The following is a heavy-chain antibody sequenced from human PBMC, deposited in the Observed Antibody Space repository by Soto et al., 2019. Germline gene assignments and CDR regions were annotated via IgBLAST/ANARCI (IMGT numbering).Heavy chain of an antibody. Sequence: SVKVSCKASGGTFSSYTISWVRQAPGQGLEWMGRIIPILGIANYAQKFQGRVTITADKSTSTVYMELSSLRSEDTAVYYCARGPGGLDGPREYWGQGTLVNVSS. J-gene: IGHJ4*02. CDR2: IIPILGIA. D-gene: IGHD2-15*01. V-gene: IGHV1-69*02. CDR3: ARGPGGLDGPREY. CDR1: GGTFSSYT.